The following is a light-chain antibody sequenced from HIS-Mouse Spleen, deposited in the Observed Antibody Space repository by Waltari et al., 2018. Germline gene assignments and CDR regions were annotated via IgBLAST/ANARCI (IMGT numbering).Light chain of an antibody. V-gene: IGKV4-1*01. CDR2: WAS. J-gene: IGKJ2*01. Sequence: DIVMTQSPDSLAVSLGERATINCKSSQSVLYSSNNKNYLAWYQQKPGQPPKLLIYWASTRESGVTGRFSGSVSVTDFTLTISSLQAEDVAVYYCQQYYSTPYTFGQGTKLEIK. CDR3: QQYYSTPYT. CDR1: QSVLYSSNNKNY.